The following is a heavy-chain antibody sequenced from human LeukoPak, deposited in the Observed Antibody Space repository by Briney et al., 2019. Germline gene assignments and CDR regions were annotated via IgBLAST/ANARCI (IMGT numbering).Heavy chain of an antibody. CDR2: IYSGGST. V-gene: IGHV3-53*01. J-gene: IGHJ4*02. D-gene: IGHD3-22*01. CDR3: AKSPKYYYDSSGFYYYDY. CDR1: GFTVSSNY. Sequence: PGGSLRLSCAASGFTVSSNYMSWVRQAPGKGLEWVSVIYSGGSTYYADSVKGRFTILRDNSKSTLYLQMNTLRAEDTAVFYCAKSPKYYYDSSGFYYYDYWGQGTLVTVSS.